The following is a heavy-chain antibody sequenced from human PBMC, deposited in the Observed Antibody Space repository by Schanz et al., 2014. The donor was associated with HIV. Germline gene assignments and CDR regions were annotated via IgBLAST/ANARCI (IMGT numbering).Heavy chain of an antibody. J-gene: IGHJ5*02. D-gene: IGHD6-13*01. Sequence: VQLLESGGGLVQPGGSLRLSCAVSGFIFSDYYMSWIRQAPGKGLEWVSYISSSGRTIYYADSVKGRFTISRDNAKNSLYLQMNSLRVEDTAVYYCASRGGSSWYENWFDPWGQGTLVTVSS. V-gene: IGHV3-11*01. CDR3: ASRGGSSWYENWFDP. CDR2: ISSSGRTI. CDR1: GFIFSDYY.